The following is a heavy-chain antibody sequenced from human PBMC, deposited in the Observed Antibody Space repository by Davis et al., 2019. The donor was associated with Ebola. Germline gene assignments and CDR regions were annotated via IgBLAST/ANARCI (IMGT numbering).Heavy chain of an antibody. J-gene: IGHJ3*02. CDR3: ARGYSSGWTFSLDI. CDR1: GFTVSSNY. CDR2: IYSGGST. V-gene: IGHV3-66*01. D-gene: IGHD6-19*01. Sequence: GESLKISCAASGFTVSSNYISWVRQAPGKGLEWVSVIYSGGSTYYADSVKGRFTISRDNSKNTLYLQMNSLRAEDTAVYYCARGYSSGWTFSLDIWGQGTMVTVSS.